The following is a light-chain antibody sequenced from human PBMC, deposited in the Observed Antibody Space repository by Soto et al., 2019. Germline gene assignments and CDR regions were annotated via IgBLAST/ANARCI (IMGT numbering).Light chain of an antibody. Sequence: QSVLPQPPSTSGTPGQRVTISCSGSSSNIGSNAVHWYQQLPGAAPKLLIYGNSNRPSGVPDRFSASRSGTSASLGTSASLTITGLQAEDEADYYCQSFDTSLTYVFGSGTKLTVL. CDR1: SSNIGSNA. J-gene: IGLJ1*01. V-gene: IGLV1-44*01. CDR2: GNS. CDR3: QSFDTSLTYV.